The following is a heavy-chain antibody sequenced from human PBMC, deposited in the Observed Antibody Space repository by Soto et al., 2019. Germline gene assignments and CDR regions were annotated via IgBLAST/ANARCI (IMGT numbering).Heavy chain of an antibody. CDR3: ARWLDGRGWFDP. D-gene: IGHD6-19*01. CDR2: IYYSGST. J-gene: IGHJ5*02. V-gene: IGHV4-59*01. Sequence: QVQLQESGPGLVKPSETLSLTCTVSGGSISSYYWSWIRQPPGKGLEWIGYIYYSGSTNYNPSLKSRVTISVDTSKNQFSLKLSSVTAADTAVYYCARWLDGRGWFDPWGQGTLVTVSS. CDR1: GGSISSYY.